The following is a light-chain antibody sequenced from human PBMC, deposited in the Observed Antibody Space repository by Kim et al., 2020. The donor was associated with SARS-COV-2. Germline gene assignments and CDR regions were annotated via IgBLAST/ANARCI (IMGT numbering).Light chain of an antibody. CDR1: SIGAKS. J-gene: IGLJ3*02. CDR2: RDR. V-gene: IGLV3-9*01. Sequence: SYELTQPLSESVALGQTARITCGGSSIGAKSVHWYQQKPDQAPVLVIYRDRNRPSGIPERFSGSNSGNTATLTISRAQAGDEADYYCHVWDSNTAVFGGGTQLTVL. CDR3: HVWDSNTAV.